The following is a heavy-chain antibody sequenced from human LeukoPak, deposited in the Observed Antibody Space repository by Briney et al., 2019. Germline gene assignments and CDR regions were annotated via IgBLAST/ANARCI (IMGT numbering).Heavy chain of an antibody. CDR2: INPNSGGT. CDR1: GYTFTCYY. V-gene: IGHV1-2*02. D-gene: IGHD1-14*01. Sequence: ASVKVSFKSSGYTFTCYYMHWVRQAPGQGLEWMGWINPNSGGTNYAQKFQGRVTMTRDTSISTAYMELSRLRSDDTAVYYCARSAVPELFDYWGQGTLVTVSS. J-gene: IGHJ4*02. CDR3: ARSAVPELFDY.